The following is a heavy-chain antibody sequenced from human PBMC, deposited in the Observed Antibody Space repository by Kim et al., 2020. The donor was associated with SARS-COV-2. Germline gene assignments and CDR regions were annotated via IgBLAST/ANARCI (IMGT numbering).Heavy chain of an antibody. V-gene: IGHV3-7*01. J-gene: IGHJ2*01. Sequence: GGSLRLSCAASGFTFSSYWMSWVRQAPGKGLEWVANIKQDGSEKYYVDSVKGRFTISRDNAKNSLYLQMNSLRAEDTAVYYCARDRRDGYNYVDSSDWYFDLWGRGTLVTVSS. CDR1: GFTFSSYW. D-gene: IGHD5-12*01. CDR3: ARDRRDGYNYVDSSDWYFDL. CDR2: IKQDGSEK.